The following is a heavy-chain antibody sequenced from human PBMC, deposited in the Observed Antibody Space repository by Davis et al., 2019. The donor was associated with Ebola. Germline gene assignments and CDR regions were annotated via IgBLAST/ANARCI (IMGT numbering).Heavy chain of an antibody. V-gene: IGHV3-9*01. CDR1: GFTFDAYA. D-gene: IGHD3-10*01. CDR3: AKGDGSGSYYSLLGV. Sequence: PGGSLRLSCAASGFTFDAYAMHWVRQAPGKGLEWVSGISWNSGSIGYADSVKGRFTISRDNAKNSLYLQMNSLRAEDTALYYCAKGDGSGSYYSLLGVWGQGTTVTVSS. J-gene: IGHJ6*02. CDR2: ISWNSGSI.